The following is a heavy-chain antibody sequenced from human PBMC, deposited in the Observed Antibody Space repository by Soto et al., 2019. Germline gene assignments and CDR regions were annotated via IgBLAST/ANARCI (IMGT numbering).Heavy chain of an antibody. J-gene: IGHJ4*02. Sequence: EVQLVESGGGLVQPGGSLRLSCAASGFIFSGYWMHWVRQAPGKGLVLVSRINSDGSTTSYADSVKGRFTTSRDNAKNTLSLQMNSLRAEYPAVYYCARLLGGSGSFIDYWGQGTLVTVSS. D-gene: IGHD3-10*01. CDR2: INSDGSTT. CDR3: ARLLGGSGSFIDY. V-gene: IGHV3-74*01. CDR1: GFIFSGYW.